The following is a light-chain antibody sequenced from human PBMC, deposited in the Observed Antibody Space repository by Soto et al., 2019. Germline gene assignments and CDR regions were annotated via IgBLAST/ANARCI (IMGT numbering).Light chain of an antibody. CDR1: QSVSSSY. CDR2: DAS. V-gene: IGKV3-20*01. CDR3: QHYNSWPLT. Sequence: EIVLTQSPGTLSLSPGERATLSCRASQSVSSSYLAWYQQKPGQAPRLLIYDASNRATGIPARFSGSGSGTDFTLTISSLQSEDFAVYYCQHYNSWPLTFGGGTKVDIK. J-gene: IGKJ4*01.